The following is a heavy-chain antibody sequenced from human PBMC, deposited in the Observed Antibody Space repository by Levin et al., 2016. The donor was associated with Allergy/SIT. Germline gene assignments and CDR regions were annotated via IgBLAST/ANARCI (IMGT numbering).Heavy chain of an antibody. J-gene: IGHJ5*02. Sequence: RQAPGKGLEWIGYIYYSGSTNYNPSLKSRVTISVDTSKNQFSLKLSSVTAADTAVYYCASSLRYSSGWHNWFDPWGQGTLVTVSS. V-gene: IGHV4-59*01. CDR2: IYYSGST. CDR3: ASSLRYSSGWHNWFDP. D-gene: IGHD6-19*01.